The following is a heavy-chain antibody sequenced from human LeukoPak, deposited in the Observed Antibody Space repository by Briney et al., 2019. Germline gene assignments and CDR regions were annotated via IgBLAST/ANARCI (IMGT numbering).Heavy chain of an antibody. CDR3: AKLVGTMVRGVIPPDY. D-gene: IGHD3-10*01. CDR2: ISSSGSTI. CDR1: GFTFSSYE. V-gene: IGHV3-48*03. J-gene: IGHJ4*02. Sequence: GGSLRLSCAASGFTFSSYEMNWVRQAPGKGLEWVSYISSSGSTIYYADSVKGRFTISRDNSKNTLYLQMNSLRAEDTAVYYCAKLVGTMVRGVIPPDYWGQGTLVTVSS.